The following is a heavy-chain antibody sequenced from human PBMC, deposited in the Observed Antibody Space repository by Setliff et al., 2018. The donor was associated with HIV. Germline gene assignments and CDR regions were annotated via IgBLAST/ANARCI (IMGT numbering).Heavy chain of an antibody. Sequence: SETLSLTCTVSGGSIRSSSFYWGWIRQPPGKGLEWIGRIYYSGSTYYNSSLKSRVTISVDTSKNQFSLKLSSVTATDTAVYYCARHAIVDTAGRGFDYWGQGTPVTVSS. CDR1: GGSIRSSSFY. D-gene: IGHD5-18*01. CDR3: ARHAIVDTAGRGFDY. V-gene: IGHV4-39*01. CDR2: IYYSGST. J-gene: IGHJ4*02.